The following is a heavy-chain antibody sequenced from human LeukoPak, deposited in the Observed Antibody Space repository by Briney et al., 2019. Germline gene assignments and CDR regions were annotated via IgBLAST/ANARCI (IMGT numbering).Heavy chain of an antibody. CDR1: GGSISSYY. Sequence: SETLSLTCIVSGGSISSYYWSWIRQPAGKGLEWIGRIYTSGSTNYNPSLKSRVTMSVDTSKNQFSLKLTSVTAADTAVYYCARSPYLRTYGYGPWELPVSYFDYWGQGTLVTVSS. CDR3: ARSPYLRTYGYGPWELPVSYFDY. J-gene: IGHJ4*02. D-gene: IGHD1-26*01. V-gene: IGHV4-4*07. CDR2: IYTSGST.